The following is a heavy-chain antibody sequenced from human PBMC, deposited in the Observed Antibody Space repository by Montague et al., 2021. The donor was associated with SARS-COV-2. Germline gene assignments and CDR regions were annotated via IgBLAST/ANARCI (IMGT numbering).Heavy chain of an antibody. D-gene: IGHD4-17*01. V-gene: IGHV5-51*01. J-gene: IGHJ4*02. Sequence: QSGAEVKKPGESLQISCKGSGYSFTGYWIGWVRQMPGKGLGWMGIIYPGDSDARYGPSFQGQVTISADKSISTAYLEWSSLRASDTAIYYCARRGPDYGDLPGVWGQGTLVTVSS. CDR1: GYSFTGYW. CDR3: ARRGPDYGDLPGV. CDR2: IYPGDSDA.